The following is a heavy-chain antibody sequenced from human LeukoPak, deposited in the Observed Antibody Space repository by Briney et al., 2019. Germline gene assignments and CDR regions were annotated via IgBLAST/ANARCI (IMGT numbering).Heavy chain of an antibody. J-gene: IGHJ4*02. CDR3: ARDWGSSGYPDY. Sequence: SETLSLTCTVPGGSISSSSYYWGWIRQPPGKGLEWIGSIYYSGSTYYNPSLKSRVTISVDTSKNQFSLKLSSVTAADTAVYYCARDWGSSGYPDYWGQGTLVTVSS. CDR1: GGSISSSSYY. CDR2: IYYSGST. V-gene: IGHV4-39*02. D-gene: IGHD3-22*01.